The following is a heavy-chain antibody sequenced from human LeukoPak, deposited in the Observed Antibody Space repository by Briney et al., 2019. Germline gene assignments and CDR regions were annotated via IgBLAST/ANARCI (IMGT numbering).Heavy chain of an antibody. CDR2: IYTSGST. CDR3: ARGVDTGRGHYYYMDV. V-gene: IGHV4-4*07. J-gene: IGHJ6*03. Sequence: SETLSLTCIVSGGSISSYYWSWIRQPAGKGLEWIGRIYTSGSTNYNPSLKSRVTMSVDTSKNQFSLKLSSVTAADTAVYYCARGVDTGRGHYYYMDVWGKGTTVTISS. D-gene: IGHD5-18*01. CDR1: GGSISSYY.